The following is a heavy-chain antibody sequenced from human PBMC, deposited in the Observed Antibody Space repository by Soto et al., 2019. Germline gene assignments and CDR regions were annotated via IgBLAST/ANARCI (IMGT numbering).Heavy chain of an antibody. CDR3: ARAVAVAADFDY. Sequence: ASVKVSCKASGYTLSSYYMHWVRQAPGQGLEWMGIINTSGGSTTYAQKFQGRVTITRDTSASTAYMELSSLRSEDTAVYYCARAVAVAADFDYWGQGTLVTVSS. CDR2: INTSGGST. J-gene: IGHJ4*02. V-gene: IGHV1-46*01. CDR1: GYTLSSYY. D-gene: IGHD6-19*01.